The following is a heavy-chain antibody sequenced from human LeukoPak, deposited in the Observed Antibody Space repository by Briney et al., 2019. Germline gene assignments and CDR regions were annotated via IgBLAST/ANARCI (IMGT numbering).Heavy chain of an antibody. D-gene: IGHD6-19*01. CDR1: GASISSHY. CDR3: ARGGWSLDY. J-gene: IGHJ4*02. CDR2: IHNSGSA. V-gene: IGHV4-59*11. Sequence: PSETLSLTCTVSGASISSHYWSWIRQPPGKGMEWIGYIHNSGSANYNASLKSRVTMSVDTSKDQFSLKLTSVTAEDTAVYYCARGGWSLDYWGQGTLVSVSS.